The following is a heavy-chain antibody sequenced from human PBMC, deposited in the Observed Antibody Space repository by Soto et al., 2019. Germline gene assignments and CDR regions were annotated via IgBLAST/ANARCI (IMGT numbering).Heavy chain of an antibody. CDR1: GYSFTDYK. J-gene: IGHJ4*02. D-gene: IGHD4-17*01. Sequence: ASVTVSCKPSGYSFTDYKLHWVRQAPGQGLEWMGWVDPNGGGSNSAQKFQGSVTMTWDTSTTTAYLDLTRLTTNDTATYFCATWVDYGDFEGFDFWGQGTLVTVSS. CDR3: ATWVDYGDFEGFDF. V-gene: IGHV1-2*04. CDR2: VDPNGGGS.